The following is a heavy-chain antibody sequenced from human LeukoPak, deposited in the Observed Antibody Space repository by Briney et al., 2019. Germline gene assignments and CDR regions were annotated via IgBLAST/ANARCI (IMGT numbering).Heavy chain of an antibody. CDR1: GFSFSTYA. J-gene: IGHJ4*02. V-gene: IGHV3-23*01. CDR3: AKAVYDSSGSFDF. Sequence: GGSLRLSCAASGFSFSTYAMTWVRRAPGKGLEWVSGISGSGGSPYYADSVKGRFTISRDTSKNTLYLQMNSLRAEDTAAYYCAKAVYDSSGSFDFWGQGTLVTVSS. CDR2: ISGSGGSP. D-gene: IGHD3-22*01.